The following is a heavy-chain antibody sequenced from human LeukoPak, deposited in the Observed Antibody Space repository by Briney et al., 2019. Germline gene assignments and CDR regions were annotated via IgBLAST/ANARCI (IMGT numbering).Heavy chain of an antibody. Sequence: GGSLRLSCAASGFTFSSYGMHWVRQAPGKGLEWVAVISYDGSNKYYADSVKGRFTVSRDNSKNPLYLQMNSLRTEDTAIYYCAKEDVVVITRRYFQHWGQGTLVTVSS. CDR1: GFTFSSYG. J-gene: IGHJ1*01. D-gene: IGHD3-22*01. CDR2: ISYDGSNK. V-gene: IGHV3-30*18. CDR3: AKEDVVVITRRYFQH.